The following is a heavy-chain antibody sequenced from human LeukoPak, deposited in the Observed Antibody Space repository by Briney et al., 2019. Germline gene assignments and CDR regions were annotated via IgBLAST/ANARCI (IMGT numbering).Heavy chain of an antibody. CDR2: IYYSGST. V-gene: IGHV4-59*08. CDR1: GGSFSGYY. Sequence: SETLSLTCAVYGGSFSGYYWSWIRQPPGKGLEWIGYIYYSGSTNYNPSLKSRVTISVDTSKNQFSLKLSSVTAADTAVYYCARHGTLKPYYYDGSGYYLDYWGQGTLVTVSS. CDR3: ARHGTLKPYYYDGSGYYLDY. J-gene: IGHJ4*02. D-gene: IGHD3-22*01.